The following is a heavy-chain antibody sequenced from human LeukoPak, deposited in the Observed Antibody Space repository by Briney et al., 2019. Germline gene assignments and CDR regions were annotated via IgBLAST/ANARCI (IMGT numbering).Heavy chain of an antibody. D-gene: IGHD3-16*02. Sequence: ASVKVSCKASGGTFSSYAISWVRQAPGQGLEWMGGIIPIFGTANYAQKFQGRVTITADESTSTAYMELSSLRSEDTAVYYCARVEDRDYIWGSYRLADYWGQGTLVTVSS. CDR3: ARVEDRDYIWGSYRLADY. CDR1: GGTFSSYA. V-gene: IGHV1-69*13. CDR2: IIPIFGTA. J-gene: IGHJ4*02.